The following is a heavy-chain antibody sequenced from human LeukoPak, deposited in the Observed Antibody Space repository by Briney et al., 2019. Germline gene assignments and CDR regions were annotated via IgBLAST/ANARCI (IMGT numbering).Heavy chain of an antibody. V-gene: IGHV4-4*07. D-gene: IGHD2-8*02. CDR2: IYTSGST. Sequence: KSSETPSLTCTVSGGSISSYYWSWIRQPAGKGLEWIGRIYTSGSTNYNPSLKSRVTISVDKSKNQFSLKLSSVTAADTAVYYCATGGSGYWYFDLWGRGTMVTVSS. CDR3: ATGGSGYWYFDL. J-gene: IGHJ2*01. CDR1: GGSISSYY.